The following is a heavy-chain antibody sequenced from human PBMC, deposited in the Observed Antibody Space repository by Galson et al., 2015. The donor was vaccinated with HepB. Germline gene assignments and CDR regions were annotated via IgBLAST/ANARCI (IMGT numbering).Heavy chain of an antibody. V-gene: IGHV3-64*02. J-gene: IGHJ3*02. Sequence: SLRLSCAASGLTFSTYAMHWVRQAPGKGLEYVSSIAGGGTYYADSVKGRFTISRDNSKNTVYLQMGSLRAEDMAVYYCARQYCSSSTCTTGAFDIWGQGTMVTVSS. D-gene: IGHD2-2*01. CDR3: ARQYCSSSTCTTGAFDI. CDR2: IAGGGT. CDR1: GLTFSTYA.